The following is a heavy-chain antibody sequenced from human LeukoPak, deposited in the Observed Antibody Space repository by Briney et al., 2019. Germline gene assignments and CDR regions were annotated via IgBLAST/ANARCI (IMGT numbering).Heavy chain of an antibody. J-gene: IGHJ4*02. Sequence: SVKVSCKASGGTFSSYAISWVRQAPGQGLEWMGGIIPIFGTANYAQKFQGRVTMTRDTSTSTVYMELSSLRSEDTAVYYCARDPGYSSSSNYFDYWGQGTLVTVSS. CDR3: ARDPGYSSSSNYFDY. D-gene: IGHD6-6*01. CDR2: IIPIFGTA. V-gene: IGHV1-69*05. CDR1: GGTFSSYA.